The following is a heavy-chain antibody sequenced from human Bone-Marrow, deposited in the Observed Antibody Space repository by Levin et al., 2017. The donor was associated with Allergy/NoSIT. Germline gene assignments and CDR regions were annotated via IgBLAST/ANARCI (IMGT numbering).Heavy chain of an antibody. CDR3: ARVHQGDYFDY. J-gene: IGHJ4*02. Sequence: SETLSLTCAVSGGSISSGGYSWSWIRQPPGKGLEWIGYIYHSGSTYYNPSLKSRVTISVDRSKNQFSLKLSSVTAADTAVYYCARVHQGDYFDYWGQGTLVTVSS. CDR2: IYHSGST. V-gene: IGHV4-30-2*01. CDR1: GGSISSGGYS. D-gene: IGHD1-26*01.